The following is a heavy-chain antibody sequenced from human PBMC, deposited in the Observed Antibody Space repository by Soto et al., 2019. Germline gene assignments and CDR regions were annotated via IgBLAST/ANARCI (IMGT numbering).Heavy chain of an antibody. CDR3: TTTSPNGILFRITGPHDAFDI. CDR2: IKSKTDGGTT. Sequence: PGGSLRLSCAASGFTFSNAWMSWVRQAPGKGLEWVGRIKSKTDGGTTDYAAPVKGRFTISRDDSKNTLYLQMNSLKTEDTAVYYCTTTSPNGILFRITGPHDAFDIWGKGTMVTVSS. V-gene: IGHV3-15*01. CDR1: GFTFSNAW. D-gene: IGHD1-20*01. J-gene: IGHJ3*02.